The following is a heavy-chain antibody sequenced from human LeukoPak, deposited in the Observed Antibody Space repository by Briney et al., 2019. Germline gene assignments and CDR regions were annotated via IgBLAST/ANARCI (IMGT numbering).Heavy chain of an antibody. CDR1: GYTFTGYY. V-gene: IGHV1-2*02. CDR3: ARVVGIRVYGMDV. D-gene: IGHD2-15*01. J-gene: IGHJ6*02. Sequence: ASVKVSFKASGYTFTGYYMHWVRQAPGQGLEWMGWINPNSGGTNYAQKFQGRVTMTRDTSISTAYMELSRLRSDDTAVYYCARVVGIRVYGMDVGGQGTTVTVSS. CDR2: INPNSGGT.